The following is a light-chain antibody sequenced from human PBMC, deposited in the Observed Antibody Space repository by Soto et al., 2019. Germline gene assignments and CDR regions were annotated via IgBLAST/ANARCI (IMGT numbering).Light chain of an antibody. CDR1: SSNIGAGYD. CDR2: GNS. V-gene: IGLV1-40*01. J-gene: IGLJ2*01. Sequence: QSVLPQPPSVSGAPGQRVTISCTGSSSNIGAGYDVHWYQQLPGTAPKLLIYGNSNRPSGVPDRFSGSKSGTSASLAITGRQAEDEADYYCQSYDSGGVVFGGGTQLTVL. CDR3: QSYDSGGVV.